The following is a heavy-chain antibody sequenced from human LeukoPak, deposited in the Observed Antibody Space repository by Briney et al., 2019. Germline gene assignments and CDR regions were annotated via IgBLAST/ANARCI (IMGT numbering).Heavy chain of an antibody. CDR2: ISAYNGNT. J-gene: IGHJ6*02. CDR1: GYTFTSYG. CDR3: ARDCSSTSCYSWHYYYYGMDV. Sequence: ASVKVSRKASGYTFTSYGISWVRQAPGQGLEWMGWISAYNGNTNYAQKLQGRVTMTTDTSTSTAYMELRSLRSDDTAVYYCARDCSSTSCYSWHYYYYGMDVWGQGTTVTVSS. D-gene: IGHD2-2*01. V-gene: IGHV1-18*01.